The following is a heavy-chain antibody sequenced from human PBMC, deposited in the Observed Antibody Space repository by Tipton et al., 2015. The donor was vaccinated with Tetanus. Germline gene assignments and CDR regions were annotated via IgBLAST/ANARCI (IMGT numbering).Heavy chain of an antibody. J-gene: IGHJ4*02. CDR3: ARANNDFPKKGPFDY. V-gene: IGHV4-61*01. CDR1: GGSVSRSSHY. CDR2: IYHSGLT. Sequence: TLSLTCTVSGGSVSRSSHYWTWIRQPPGKGLEWIGYIYHSGLTNYNPSLKSRVAISIDTSKNQFPLNLSSVTAADTAVYYCARANNDFPKKGPFDYWGPGARVTVSS. D-gene: IGHD3-3*01.